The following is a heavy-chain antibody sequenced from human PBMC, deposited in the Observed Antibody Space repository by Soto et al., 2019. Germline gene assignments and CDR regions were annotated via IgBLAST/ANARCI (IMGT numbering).Heavy chain of an antibody. V-gene: IGHV1-46*01. Sequence: QVQLVQSGAEVKKPGASVKVSCKASGYIFTNYYIHWVRQAPGHGLEWMAIINPLPTSGSTNYAQEFQGRFTVTRYTSTSTVSLELSSLRSDYTAVYYCARDLAAAAYWGQGTLVTVSS. J-gene: IGHJ4*02. CDR3: ARDLAAAAY. CDR2: INPLPTSGST. D-gene: IGHD6-13*01. CDR1: GYIFTNYY.